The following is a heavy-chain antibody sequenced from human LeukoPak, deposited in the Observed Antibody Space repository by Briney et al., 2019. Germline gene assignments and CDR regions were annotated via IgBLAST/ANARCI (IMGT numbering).Heavy chain of an antibody. CDR1: GFTFSSYS. V-gene: IGHV3-21*01. CDR2: ISSSSTYI. Sequence: GGSLRLSCAASGFTFSSYSMNWVRQAPGKGLEWVSSISSSSTYIYYADSVKGRFTISRDNAKNSLYLQMNSLRAEDTAVYYCARELRLGYCSGGSCYYYGMDVWGQGTTVTVSS. D-gene: IGHD2-15*01. J-gene: IGHJ6*02. CDR3: ARELRLGYCSGGSCYYYGMDV.